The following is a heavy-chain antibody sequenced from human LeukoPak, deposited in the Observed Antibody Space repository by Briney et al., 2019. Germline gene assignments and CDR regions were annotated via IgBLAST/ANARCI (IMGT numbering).Heavy chain of an antibody. CDR3: AWQIAVAGFDY. V-gene: IGHV3-33*01. Sequence: PGRSLRLSCAASGFTFSSYGMHWVRQAPGKGLEWVAVIWYDGSNKYYADSVKGRFTISRDNSKNTLYLQMNSLRAEDTAVYYCAWQIAVAGFDYWGQGTLVTVSS. CDR1: GFTFSSYG. J-gene: IGHJ4*02. D-gene: IGHD6-19*01. CDR2: IWYDGSNK.